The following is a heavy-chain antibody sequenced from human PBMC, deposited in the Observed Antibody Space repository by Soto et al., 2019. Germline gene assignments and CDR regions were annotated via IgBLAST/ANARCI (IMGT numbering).Heavy chain of an antibody. CDR2: ICPGYSNI. J-gene: IGHJ4*02. D-gene: IGHD3-22*01. V-gene: IGHV5-51*01. CDR3: ASGYPTPYIYYNDFWGQGTLVTVSSGKGLWASVKVSCKTSGYTFTDYDSSGYPRYYFDY. CDR1: GYIFTVHF. Sequence: GESLKISCNGSGYIFTVHFIVWLRQMAGKGLEWVGIICPGYSNIIYSPSVQGQVTISADKSISTAYLQWSSLKVSDTAMYYCASGYPTPYIYYNDFWGQGTLVTVSSGKGLWASVKVSCKTSGYTFTDYDSSGYPRYYFDYWGQGTLVTVSS.